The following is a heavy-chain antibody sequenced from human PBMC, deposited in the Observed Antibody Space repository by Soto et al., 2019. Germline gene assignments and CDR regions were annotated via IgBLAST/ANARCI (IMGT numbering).Heavy chain of an antibody. V-gene: IGHV3-15*01. J-gene: IGHJ4*02. CDR1: GFTFSNTW. CDR3: TNNSSWYVG. D-gene: IGHD6-13*01. Sequence: EVQLVESGGGLVKPGESLRLSCAASGFTFSNTWMTWVRQAPGKGLEWVGRIKSKTDGGTTDYAAPVTGRYTISSDDSQNSLYLQMNSLTTEDTAVYYCTNNSSWYVGWGQGTLVTVS. CDR2: IKSKTDGGTT.